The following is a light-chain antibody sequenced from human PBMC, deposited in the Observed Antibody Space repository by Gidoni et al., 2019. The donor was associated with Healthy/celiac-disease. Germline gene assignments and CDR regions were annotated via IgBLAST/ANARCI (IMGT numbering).Light chain of an antibody. V-gene: IGKV1D-12*01. CDR2: AAS. CDR3: QQANSFPLCS. CDR1: QGISSW. J-gene: IGKJ2*04. Sequence: DIQMTQSQSSVSASVGDRVTITCRASQGISSWLVWYQQKPGKAPKLLIYAASSLQSGVPSRFSVSGSGTDFTLTISILQPEDFATYYCQQANSFPLCSFGQGTKLEIK.